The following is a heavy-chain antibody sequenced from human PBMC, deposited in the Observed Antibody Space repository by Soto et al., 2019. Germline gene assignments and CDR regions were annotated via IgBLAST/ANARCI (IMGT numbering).Heavy chain of an antibody. D-gene: IGHD3-22*01. J-gene: IGHJ4*02. Sequence: QVQLVESGGGVVQPGRSLRLSCAASGFTFSTYGMHWVRQPPGKGLEWVAVISSDGKSEHYADPVKGRFSISRDNSKNTLSLQMNSRRVEDTAVYYCAKTITTYAGDSRGRRALVDYWGQGTLVTVSS. CDR3: AKTITTYAGDSRGRRALVDY. V-gene: IGHV3-30*18. CDR1: GFTFSTYG. CDR2: ISSDGKSE.